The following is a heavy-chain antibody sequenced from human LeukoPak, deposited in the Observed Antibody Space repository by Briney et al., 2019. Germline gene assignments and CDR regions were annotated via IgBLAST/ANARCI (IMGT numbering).Heavy chain of an antibody. V-gene: IGHV3-15*01. Sequence: GGSLRLSCAASGFTFRSYAMNWVRQAPGKGLEWVGRIKSKTDGGTTDYAAPVKGRFTISRDDSKNTLYLQMNSLKTEDTAVYYCTTDCVGATDFDYWGQGTLVTVSS. CDR3: TTDCVGATDFDY. J-gene: IGHJ4*02. CDR1: GFTFRSYA. CDR2: IKSKTDGGTT. D-gene: IGHD1-26*01.